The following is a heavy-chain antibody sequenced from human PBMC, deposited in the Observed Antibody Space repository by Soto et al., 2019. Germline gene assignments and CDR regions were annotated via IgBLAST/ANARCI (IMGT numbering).Heavy chain of an antibody. CDR1: GGSIRSDGSY. D-gene: IGHD5-18*01. J-gene: IGHJ4*02. CDR3: ARRAGNRRGYPIDS. CDR2: IYYSGST. V-gene: IGHV4-31*11. Sequence: QVQLQESGPGLVKPSQTQSLTCAVSGGSIRSDGSYWTWIRQLPGGGLEWIGYIYYSGSTSYNPSLESRASLSVDSSENQFSLRLTSVTAADTAVYYCARRAGNRRGYPIDSWGQGTLVTVSS.